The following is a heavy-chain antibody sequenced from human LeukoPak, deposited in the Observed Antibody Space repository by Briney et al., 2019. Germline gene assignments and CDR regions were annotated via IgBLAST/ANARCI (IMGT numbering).Heavy chain of an antibody. CDR2: ISFDGSSK. Sequence: GGSLRLSCTASGFPFSGNAMHWVRQAPGKGLEWVAFISFDGSSKYYADSVKGRFTVSRDNSKNTLYLEIHSLRGEDTAMYFCAREEEWELPDYWGQGTLVIVSS. CDR3: AREEEWELPDY. D-gene: IGHD1-26*01. CDR1: GFPFSGNA. J-gene: IGHJ4*02. V-gene: IGHV3-30*04.